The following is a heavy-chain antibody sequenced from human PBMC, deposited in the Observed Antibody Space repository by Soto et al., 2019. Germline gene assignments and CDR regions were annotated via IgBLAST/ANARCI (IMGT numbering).Heavy chain of an antibody. J-gene: IGHJ4*02. CDR2: IWYDGSNK. D-gene: IGHD3-22*01. CDR1: GFTFSSYG. Sequence: GGSLRLSCPASGFTFSSYGMHWVRQAPGKGLEWVAVIWYDGSNKYYADSVKGRFTISRDNSKNTLYLQMNSLRAEDTAVYYCARDTNYYDSSGYYPRGFDYWGQGTLVTVSS. V-gene: IGHV3-33*01. CDR3: ARDTNYYDSSGYYPRGFDY.